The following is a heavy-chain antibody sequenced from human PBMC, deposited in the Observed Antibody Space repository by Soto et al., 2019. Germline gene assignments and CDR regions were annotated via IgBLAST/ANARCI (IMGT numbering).Heavy chain of an antibody. J-gene: IGHJ3*01. CDR1: GFIFSNYG. Sequence: QLLESGGGSVQPGGSLRLSCVASGFIFSNYGMTWVRQAPGKGLEWVSGMSNDGDRIYYADSVRGRFTISRDNSKNTVFLQMNSLRAEDTALYYCAKDIYRNSYGFDVWVQGTMVTVS. D-gene: IGHD5-12*01. CDR2: MSNDGDRI. V-gene: IGHV3-23*01. CDR3: AKDIYRNSYGFDV.